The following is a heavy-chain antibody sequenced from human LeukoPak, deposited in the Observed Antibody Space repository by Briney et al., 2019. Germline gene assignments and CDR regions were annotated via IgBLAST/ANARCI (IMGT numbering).Heavy chain of an antibody. D-gene: IGHD5-18*01. CDR3: ARGDTAMVNWFDP. V-gene: IGHV4-34*01. J-gene: IGHJ5*02. Sequence: SETLSLTCAVYGGSFSGYYWSWIRQPPGKGLEWIGEINHSGSTNYNPSLKSRVTISVDTSKNQFSLKLSSVTAADTAVYYCARGDTAMVNWFDPWGQGTLVTVPS. CDR2: INHSGST. CDR1: GGSFSGYY.